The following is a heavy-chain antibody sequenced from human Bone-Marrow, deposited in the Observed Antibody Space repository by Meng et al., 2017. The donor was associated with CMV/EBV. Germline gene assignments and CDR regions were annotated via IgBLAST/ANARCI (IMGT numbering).Heavy chain of an antibody. CDR2: ISYDGSNK. Sequence: GGSLRLSCAASGFTFSSYAMHWVRQAPGKGLEWVAVISYDGSNKYYADSVKGRFTISRDNSKNTLYLKMNSLRAEDTAVYYCARRLLELPFDYWGQGTLVTVSS. CDR3: ARRLLELPFDY. D-gene: IGHD2-15*01. J-gene: IGHJ4*02. V-gene: IGHV3-30-3*01. CDR1: GFTFSSYA.